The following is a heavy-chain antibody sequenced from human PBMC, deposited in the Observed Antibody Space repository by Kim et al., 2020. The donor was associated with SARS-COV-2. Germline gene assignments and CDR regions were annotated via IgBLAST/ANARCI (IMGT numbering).Heavy chain of an antibody. D-gene: IGHD2-15*01. CDR1: GGSVASGGYY. CDR2: IYYSGRA. Sequence: SETLSLTCSVSGGSVASGGYYWSWIRQHPGKGLEWVGYIYYSGRAYYNPSLKSRLSFSVDTSKNQFTLNLSSVTASDTAVYYCARATASGQGDSWGQGTLV. V-gene: IGHV4-31*03. CDR3: ARATASGQGDS. J-gene: IGHJ5*02.